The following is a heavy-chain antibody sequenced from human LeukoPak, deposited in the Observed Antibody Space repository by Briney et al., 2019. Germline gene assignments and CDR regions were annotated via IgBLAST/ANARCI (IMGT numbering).Heavy chain of an antibody. CDR1: GGSFSGYY. CDR2: INHSGST. Sequence: PSETLSLTCAVYGGSFSGYYWSWIRQPPGKGLEWIGEINHSGSTNYNPSLKSRVTISVDTSKNQFSLKLSSVTAADTAVYYCASLGAAAGKRSGYYYYYYYMDVWGKGTTVTVSS. CDR3: ASLGAAAGKRSGYYYYYYYMDV. J-gene: IGHJ6*03. V-gene: IGHV4-34*01. D-gene: IGHD6-13*01.